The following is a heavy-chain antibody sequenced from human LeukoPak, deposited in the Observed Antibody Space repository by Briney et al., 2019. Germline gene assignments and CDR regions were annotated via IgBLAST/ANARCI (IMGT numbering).Heavy chain of an antibody. CDR1: GYTFTNFG. CDR3: ARDMSAVDYDFWPWDY. CDR2: IITSNGYT. D-gene: IGHD3-3*01. V-gene: IGHV1-18*01. Sequence: ASVKVSCKGSGYTFTNFGISWVRQAPGQGLEWMGWIITSNGYTEYAQKYQGRVTMTTDTSTSTAYMELRSLRSDDTAVYYCARDMSAVDYDFWPWDYWGQGTLVTVS. J-gene: IGHJ4*02.